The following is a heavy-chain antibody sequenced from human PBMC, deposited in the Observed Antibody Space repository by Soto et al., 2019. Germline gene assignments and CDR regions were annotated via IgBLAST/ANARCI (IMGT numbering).Heavy chain of an antibody. CDR3: ARDRETGFDY. Sequence: PSETLSLTCTVSGGSISSSSYYWGWIRQPPGKGLEWIGSIYYSGSTYYNPSLKSRVTISVDTSKNQFSLKLSSVTAADTAVYYCARDRETGFDYWGQGTLVTVSS. CDR2: IYYSGST. D-gene: IGHD1-26*01. CDR1: GGSISSSSYY. V-gene: IGHV4-39*07. J-gene: IGHJ4*02.